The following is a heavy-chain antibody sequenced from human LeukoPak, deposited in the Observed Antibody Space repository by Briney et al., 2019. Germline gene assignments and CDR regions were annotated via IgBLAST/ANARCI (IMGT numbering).Heavy chain of an antibody. D-gene: IGHD3-22*01. CDR3: ARPGLQTYYYDSSGYYYVD. CDR2: INHSGSA. Sequence: PSETLSLTCAVYGGSFSGYYWSWIRQPPGKGLEWIGEINHSGSANYNPSLKSRVTISVDTSTNQFSLKLSSVTAADTAVYYCARPGLQTYYYDSSGYYYVDWGQGTLVTVSS. J-gene: IGHJ4*02. V-gene: IGHV4-34*01. CDR1: GGSFSGYY.